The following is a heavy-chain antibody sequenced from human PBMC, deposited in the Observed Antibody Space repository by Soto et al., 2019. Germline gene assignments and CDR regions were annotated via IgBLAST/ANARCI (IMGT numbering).Heavy chain of an antibody. CDR3: TTVSSSRDY. D-gene: IGHD6-6*01. CDR1: GFTFSNAW. Sequence: GGSLRLSCAASGFTFSNAWMSWVRQAPGKGLEWVGHIKSKTDGGTTDYAAPVKGRFTISRDDSKNTLYLQMNSLKTEDTAVYYCTTVSSSRDYWGQGTLVTVSS. CDR2: IKSKTDGGTT. J-gene: IGHJ4*02. V-gene: IGHV3-15*01.